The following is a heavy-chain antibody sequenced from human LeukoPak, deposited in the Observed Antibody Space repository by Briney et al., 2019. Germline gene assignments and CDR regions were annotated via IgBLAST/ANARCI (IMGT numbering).Heavy chain of an antibody. CDR3: GRQGYTASYYFFDY. CDR1: SASIRSYY. J-gene: IGHJ4*02. D-gene: IGHD1-26*01. Sequence: SETLSLTCTVSSASIRSYYWGWVRQPPGKGLEWIGRIYTTGTTQYNPSLKSRVTMSVDTSTNQFSLNLRSMTAADTAVYYCGRQGYTASYYFFDYWSQGTLVAVS. V-gene: IGHV4-4*07. CDR2: IYTTGTT.